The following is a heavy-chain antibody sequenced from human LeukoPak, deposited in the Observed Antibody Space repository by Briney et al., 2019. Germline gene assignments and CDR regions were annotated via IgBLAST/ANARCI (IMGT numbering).Heavy chain of an antibody. CDR3: AREYSAVAGTDWFDP. V-gene: IGHV1-46*01. J-gene: IGHJ5*02. D-gene: IGHD6-19*01. CDR2: INPSGGST. Sequence: ASVKVSCKASGYTFTSNYMHWVRQAPGQGLEWMGIINPSGGSTSYAQKFQGRVTMTRDMSTSTVYMELSSLRSEDTAVYYCAREYSAVAGTDWFDPWGQGTLVTVSS. CDR1: GYTFTSNY.